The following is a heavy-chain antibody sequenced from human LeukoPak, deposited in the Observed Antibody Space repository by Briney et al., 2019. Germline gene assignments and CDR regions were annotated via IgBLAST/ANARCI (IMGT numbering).Heavy chain of an antibody. J-gene: IGHJ4*02. CDR3: ARLVGLSTTASY. CDR2: INPTSGGT. V-gene: IGHV1-2*02. CDR1: GYTFIGYY. D-gene: IGHD5/OR15-5a*01. Sequence: ASMKVSCKASGYTFIGYYLHWVRQAPGQGLEWMGWINPTSGGTNYAQKFQDRVTMTRDTSINTAYMELSRLTSADTAVYYCARLVGLSTTASYWGQGTLVIVSS.